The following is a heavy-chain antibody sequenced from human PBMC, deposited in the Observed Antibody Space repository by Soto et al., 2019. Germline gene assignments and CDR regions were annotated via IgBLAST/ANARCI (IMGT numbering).Heavy chain of an antibody. CDR3: ARGRDFFMPLAWYTEL. D-gene: IGHD3-3*01. V-gene: IGHV4-59*12. Sequence: CETLSLTCTVSGGSISSYYWSWIRQPPGKGLEWIGYIYYSGSTNYNPSLKSRVITSLDTSKNKFSLQLRSVADADTTVFCWARGRDFFMPLAWYTELCDRGPRLTVS. J-gene: IGHJ2*01. CDR1: GGSISSYY. CDR2: IYYSGST.